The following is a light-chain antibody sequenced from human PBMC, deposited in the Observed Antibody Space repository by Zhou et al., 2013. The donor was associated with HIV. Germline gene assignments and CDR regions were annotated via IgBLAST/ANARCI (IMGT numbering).Light chain of an antibody. V-gene: IGKV1-27*01. CDR2: AAS. J-gene: IGKJ4*01. Sequence: IQMAQSPSSVSASIGDTVTITCRASQGISNYLAWYQQKPGKVPKLLIYAASTLQSGVPSRFSGSGSGTDFTLTISSLQPEDVATYYCQQSFTTLFLTFGEGPR. CDR1: QGISNY. CDR3: QQSFTTLFLT.